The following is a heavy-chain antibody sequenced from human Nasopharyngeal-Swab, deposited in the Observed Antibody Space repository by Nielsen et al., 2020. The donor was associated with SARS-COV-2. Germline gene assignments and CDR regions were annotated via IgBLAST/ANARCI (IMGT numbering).Heavy chain of an antibody. CDR3: ARGCVLTGPSCYYYGMDV. D-gene: IGHD3-9*01. J-gene: IGHJ6*02. CDR1: GFTFSSYN. Sequence: WGSLRLSCAASGFTFSSYNMNWVRQAPGKGLEWVSSISSSSSYIYYADSVKGRFTISRDNAKNSLYLQMNSLRAEDTAVYYCARGCVLTGPSCYYYGMDVWGQGTTVTVSS. V-gene: IGHV3-21*01. CDR2: ISSSSSYI.